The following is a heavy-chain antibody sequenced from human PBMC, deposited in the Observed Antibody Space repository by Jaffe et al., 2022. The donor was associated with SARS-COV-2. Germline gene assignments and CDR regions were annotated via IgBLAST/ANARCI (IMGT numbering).Heavy chain of an antibody. CDR2: ISGSGGST. Sequence: EVQLLDSGGGLVQPGGSLRLSCEASGFTFSSYAMSWVRQAPGKGLEWVSGISGSGGSTHYADSVKGRFTISRDNTKNTLYLQMNSLRSEDTAVYYCAKEQTLGGQIDYWGQGTLVTVSS. CDR1: GFTFSSYA. J-gene: IGHJ4*02. V-gene: IGHV3-23*01. CDR3: AKEQTLGGQIDY. D-gene: IGHD3-16*01.